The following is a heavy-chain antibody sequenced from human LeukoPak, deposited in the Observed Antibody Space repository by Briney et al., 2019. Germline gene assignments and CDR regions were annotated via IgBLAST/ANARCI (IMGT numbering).Heavy chain of an antibody. Sequence: GGSLRLSCAASGFTCSSYSMNWVRQVPGKGLEWVANIKQDGSQIYYVDSVKGRFTISRDNAKNSLYLQMNNLRAEDTAVYFCARSVAAADIEHFQPWGQGTLVTVSS. CDR3: ARSVAAADIEHFQP. CDR1: GFTCSSYS. J-gene: IGHJ1*01. CDR2: IKQDGSQI. V-gene: IGHV3-7*01. D-gene: IGHD6-13*01.